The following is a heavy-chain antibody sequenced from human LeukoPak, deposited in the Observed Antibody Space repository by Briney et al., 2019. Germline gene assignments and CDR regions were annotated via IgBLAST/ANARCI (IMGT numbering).Heavy chain of an antibody. CDR3: ARDLPSTD. D-gene: IGHD5/OR15-5a*01. V-gene: IGHV3-48*01. Sequence: GGSLRLSCAASGLTFSNYNLNWVRQAPGKGLEWLSYITSSSSAIYYADSVKGRFTISRDNSKNTLYLQMNSLRAEDTAVYYCARDLPSTDWGQGTLVTVSS. CDR2: ITSSSSAI. J-gene: IGHJ4*02. CDR1: GLTFSNYN.